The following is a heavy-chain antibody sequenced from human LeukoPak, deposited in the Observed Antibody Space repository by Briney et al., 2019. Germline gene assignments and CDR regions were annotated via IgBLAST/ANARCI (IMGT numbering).Heavy chain of an antibody. CDR2: MNPNSGNT. CDR3: ARVAAAGTLYRKDFDY. J-gene: IGHJ4*02. Sequence: ASVKVSCKASGYTFTSYDINWVRQATGQGLDWMGWMNPNSGNTDYAQKFQGRVTITTNTPLTTAYMELSSLRSEDTAVYYSARVAAAGTLYRKDFDYWGQGTLVTVSS. V-gene: IGHV1-8*03. CDR1: GYTFTSYD. D-gene: IGHD6-13*01.